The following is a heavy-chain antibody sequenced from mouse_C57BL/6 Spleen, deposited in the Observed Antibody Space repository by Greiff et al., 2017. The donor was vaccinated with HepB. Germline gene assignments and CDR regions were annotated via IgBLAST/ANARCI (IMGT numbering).Heavy chain of an antibody. Sequence: EVQLQQSGAELVRPGASVKLSCTASGFNIKDDYMHWVKQRPEQGLEWIGWIDPENGDTEYASKFQGKATITADTSYNTTYLQLSSLTSEDTAVYYCTPRTGTGYFDVWGTGTTVTVSS. CDR3: TPRTGTGYFDV. CDR2: IDPENGDT. V-gene: IGHV14-4*01. CDR1: GFNIKDDY. J-gene: IGHJ1*03. D-gene: IGHD4-1*01.